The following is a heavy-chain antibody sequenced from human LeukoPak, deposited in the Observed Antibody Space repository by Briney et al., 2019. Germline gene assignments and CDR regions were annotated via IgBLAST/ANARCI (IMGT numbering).Heavy chain of an antibody. V-gene: IGHV4-4*08. CDR1: GGSISSYY. CDR2: IYTSGST. J-gene: IGHJ5*02. CDR3: ARGKDYDILTGFPNWFDP. Sequence: SETLSLTCTVSGGSISSYYWSWIRQPPGKGLEWIGRIYTSGSTNYNPSLKSRVTISIDTSKNQFSLKLSSVTAADTAVYYCARGKDYDILTGFPNWFDPWGQGTLVTVSS. D-gene: IGHD3-9*01.